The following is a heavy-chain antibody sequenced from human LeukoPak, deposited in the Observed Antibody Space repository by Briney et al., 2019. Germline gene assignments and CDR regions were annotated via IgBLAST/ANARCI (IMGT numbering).Heavy chain of an antibody. D-gene: IGHD1-1*01. CDR3: ARHDYNWKTVDY. CDR2: VYYSGST. CDR1: GGSISSYY. V-gene: IGHV4-59*08. J-gene: IGHJ4*02. Sequence: ETLSLTCTVSGGSISSYYWSWIRQPPGKGLEWIGYVYYSGSTNYNPSLKSRVTISLDTSKNQFSLKLSYVTAADTAVYYCARHDYNWKTVDYWGQGTLVTVSS.